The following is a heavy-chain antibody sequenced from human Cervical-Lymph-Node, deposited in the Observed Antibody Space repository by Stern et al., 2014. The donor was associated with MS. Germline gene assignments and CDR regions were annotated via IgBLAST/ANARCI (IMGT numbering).Heavy chain of an antibody. D-gene: IGHD4-17*01. V-gene: IGHV1-46*03. CDR2: VNPTDGRT. CDR1: GDSFASYP. J-gene: IGHJ1*01. Sequence: QVQLVESGAEVKKPGASAKVSCKASGDSFASYPIHWLRQAPGQGPVWMGIVNPTDGRTTYAQTFKGRVTMTRDTSTRTVYMELSSLRPEDTAMYFCANPLPYANWGQGTRVTVSS. CDR3: ANPLPYAN.